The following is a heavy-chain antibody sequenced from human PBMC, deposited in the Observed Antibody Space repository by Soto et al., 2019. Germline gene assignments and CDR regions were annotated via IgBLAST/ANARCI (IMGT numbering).Heavy chain of an antibody. Sequence: GGSLRLSCAASGFTFSSYAMSWVRQAPGKGLEWVSAISGSGGSTYYADSVKGRFTISRDNSKNTLYLQMNSLRAEDTAVYYCAKDQGDRHRLLGAYYFDYWGQGTLVTVSS. V-gene: IGHV3-23*01. J-gene: IGHJ4*02. D-gene: IGHD3-16*01. CDR2: ISGSGGST. CDR1: GFTFSSYA. CDR3: AKDQGDRHRLLGAYYFDY.